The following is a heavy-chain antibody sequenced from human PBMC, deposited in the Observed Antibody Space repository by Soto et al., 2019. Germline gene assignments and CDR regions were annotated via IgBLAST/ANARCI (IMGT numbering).Heavy chain of an antibody. CDR2: IVGDSGAT. Sequence: QVQLMQSETEVAKPGASVKVSCKTSGEAVGTYGRTWVRQAPGQGLEWMGWIVGDSGATIYAQKFQGRVTMSMDRSTNTAYMELRSLTPDDSARYYCARVAGYVSGSRRFDSWGQGTLVYVSS. J-gene: IGHJ4*02. V-gene: IGHV1-18*01. D-gene: IGHD3-10*01. CDR3: ARVAGYVSGSRRFDS. CDR1: GEAVGTYG.